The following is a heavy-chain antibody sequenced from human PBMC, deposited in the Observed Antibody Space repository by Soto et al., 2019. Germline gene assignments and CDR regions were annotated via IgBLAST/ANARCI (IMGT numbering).Heavy chain of an antibody. D-gene: IGHD3-3*01. V-gene: IGHV2-5*02. CDR1: GFSLTTSGVG. CDR3: AHRVLRTVFGLVTTTAIYFDL. CDR2: IYWDDDK. Sequence: QITLNESGPTVVRPTETLTLTCRFSGFSLTTSGVGVGWIRQSPGKAPEWLALIYWDDDKRYSASLKSRLTITKDTSKNQVVLTVSDLDPTDTATYDCAHRVLRTVFGLVTTTAIYFDLWGQGTPVAVSS. J-gene: IGHJ4*02.